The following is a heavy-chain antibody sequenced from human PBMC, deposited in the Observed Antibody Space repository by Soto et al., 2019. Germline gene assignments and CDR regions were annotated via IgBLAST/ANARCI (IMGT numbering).Heavy chain of an antibody. CDR1: GFTFDDYG. Sequence: GGSLRLSCAASGFTFDDYGMSWVRQAPGKGLEWVSGINWNGGSTGYADSVKGRFTISRDNAKNSLYLQMNSLRAEDTALYHCARRHDILTGYSNYYYMDVWGKGTTVTVSS. J-gene: IGHJ6*03. CDR3: ARRHDILTGYSNYYYMDV. D-gene: IGHD3-9*01. V-gene: IGHV3-20*01. CDR2: INWNGGST.